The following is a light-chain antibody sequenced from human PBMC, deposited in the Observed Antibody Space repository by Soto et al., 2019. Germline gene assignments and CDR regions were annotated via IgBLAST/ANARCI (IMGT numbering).Light chain of an antibody. CDR3: QQSYSNPRT. CDR1: QSVGTY. J-gene: IGKJ1*01. V-gene: IGKV1-39*01. Sequence: DIQMTQSPSSLSASVGDRVTITCRASQSVGTYLNWYRQKPGKAPNLLIYGVSSLHSGVPSRFSGSGSETDFTLTIGSLQPEDVATYYCQQSYSNPRTFCQGTKVEIK. CDR2: GVS.